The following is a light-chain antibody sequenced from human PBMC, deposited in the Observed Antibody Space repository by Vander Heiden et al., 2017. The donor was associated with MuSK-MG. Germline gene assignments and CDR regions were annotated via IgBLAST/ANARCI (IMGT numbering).Light chain of an antibody. CDR1: QRLVYSDVNTC. V-gene: IGKV2-30*01. CDR2: DVS. CDR3: MQGTIWPPT. J-gene: IGKJ2*01. Sequence: VVMPQSPLSLPVTLEQPASISGGSSQRLVYSDVNTCLDWYQQRPGEPPRRLIYDVSNRDSGVPDRFSGSGSGTEFTLTISRLQPEDFAVYYCMQGTIWPPTFGQGTKVEIK.